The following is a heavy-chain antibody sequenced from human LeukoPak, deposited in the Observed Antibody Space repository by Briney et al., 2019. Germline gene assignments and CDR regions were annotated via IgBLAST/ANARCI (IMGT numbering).Heavy chain of an antibody. CDR1: GFTFSSYS. CDR2: ISSSSSYI. CDR3: ARETYYDFWSAPYGSGSYYPFDY. V-gene: IGHV3-21*01. Sequence: GSLRLSCAASGFTFSSYSMNWVRQAPGKGLEWVSSISSSSSYIYNADSVKGRFTISRDNAKNSLYLQMNSLRAEDTAVYYCARETYYDFWSAPYGSGSYYPFDYWGQGTLVTVSS. J-gene: IGHJ4*02. D-gene: IGHD3-10*01.